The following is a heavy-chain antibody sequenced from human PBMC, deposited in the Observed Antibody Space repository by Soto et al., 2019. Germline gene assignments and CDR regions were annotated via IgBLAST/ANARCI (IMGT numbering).Heavy chain of an antibody. J-gene: IGHJ3*02. V-gene: IGHV4-4*02. Sequence: SETLSLTCAVSSDSISSSNWWSWVRQPPGKGLEWIGEIYHSGTTNYNPSLKSRVTISVGKSKNQFSLKVTSVTAADTAVFYCARKSPLGAFDIWGRGTLVTV. D-gene: IGHD3-16*01. CDR1: SDSISSSNW. CDR2: IYHSGTT. CDR3: ARKSPLGAFDI.